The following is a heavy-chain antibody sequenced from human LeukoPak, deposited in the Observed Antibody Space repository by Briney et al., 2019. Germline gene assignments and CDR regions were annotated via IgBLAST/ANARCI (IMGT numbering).Heavy chain of an antibody. Sequence: SETLSLTCTVSGGSISSSSYYWGWIRQPPGKGLEWIGSIYYSGSTYYNPSLKSRVTISVDTSKNQFSLKLSSVTAADTAVYYCASTKRWLQLRRRGYFDYWGQGTLVTVSS. CDR2: IYYSGST. D-gene: IGHD5-24*01. V-gene: IGHV4-39*07. CDR1: GGSISSSSYY. J-gene: IGHJ4*02. CDR3: ASTKRWLQLRRRGYFDY.